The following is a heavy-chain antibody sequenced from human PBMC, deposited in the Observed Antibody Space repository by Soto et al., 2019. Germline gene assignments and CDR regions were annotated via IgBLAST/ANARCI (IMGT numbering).Heavy chain of an antibody. CDR3: ARTSTSAYYHYGMDV. CDR1: GYSFTNSD. J-gene: IGHJ6*02. V-gene: IGHV1-18*01. D-gene: IGHD2-2*01. Sequence: QVPLVQSGGEVKKPGASVKVSCKASGYSFTNSDISWVRQAPGQGLEWMGWISTYNGNTNYAQKFHGRVTMTRDTSTSTAYMELRSLSSDDTAVYYCARTSTSAYYHYGMDVWGQGTTVTVSS. CDR2: ISTYNGNT.